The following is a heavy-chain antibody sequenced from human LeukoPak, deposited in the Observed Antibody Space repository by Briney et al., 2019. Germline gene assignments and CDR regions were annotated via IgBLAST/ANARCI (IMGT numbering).Heavy chain of an antibody. D-gene: IGHD3-10*01. V-gene: IGHV3-23*01. CDR1: GFTLSTYA. Sequence: PRGSLRRCSAASGFTLSTYALTWVRQAPGKGLEWVSIITRSGGTYYADSVTGPFTISRDNSKNTLYLQMNSLRAEDTAVYYCATWVFLGETGYYDYWGE. J-gene: IGHJ4*03. CDR3: ATWVFLGETGYYDY. CDR2: ITRSGGT.